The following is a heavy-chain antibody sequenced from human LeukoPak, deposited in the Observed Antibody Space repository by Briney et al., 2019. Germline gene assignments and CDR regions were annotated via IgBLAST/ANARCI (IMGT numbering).Heavy chain of an antibody. Sequence: RSSETLSLTCAVYGGSFSGYYWSWIRQPPGKGLEWIGEINHSGSTNYNPSLKSRVTISVDTSKDQFSLKLSSVTAADTAVYYCARGRRGYSGYAYAIWFDPWGQGTLVTVSS. V-gene: IGHV4-34*01. J-gene: IGHJ5*02. CDR3: ARGRRGYSGYAYAIWFDP. CDR1: GGSFSGYY. CDR2: INHSGST. D-gene: IGHD5-12*01.